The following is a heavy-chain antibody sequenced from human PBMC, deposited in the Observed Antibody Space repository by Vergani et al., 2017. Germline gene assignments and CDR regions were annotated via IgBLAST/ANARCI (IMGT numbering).Heavy chain of an antibody. CDR2: IVRSGGST. CDR1: GFTFSDFV. CDR3: AKVVLYYGHFDL. V-gene: IGHV3-23*01. J-gene: IGHJ4*02. D-gene: IGHD3-3*01. Sequence: EVQLLESGGGLVQPGGSLRLSCAASGFTFSDFVMNWVRQAPGKGLEWVASIVRSGGSTYYADSVKGRFTISRDNSKTTLSLHMNNLRAEDTALYYCAKVVLYYGHFDLWGQGTLVTVSS.